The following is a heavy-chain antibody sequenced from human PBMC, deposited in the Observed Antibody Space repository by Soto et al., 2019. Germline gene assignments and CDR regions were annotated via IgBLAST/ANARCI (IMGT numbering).Heavy chain of an antibody. CDR1: GGSISSYY. CDR2: IYYSGST. V-gene: IGHV4-59*01. Sequence: SETLSLTCTVSGGSISSYYWSWIRQPPGKGLEWIGYIYYSGSTNYNPSLKSRVTISVDTSKNQFSLKLSSVTAADTAVYYCARALRGVVVPTYYYMDVWGKGTTVSVSS. D-gene: IGHD2-2*01. J-gene: IGHJ6*03. CDR3: ARALRGVVVPTYYYMDV.